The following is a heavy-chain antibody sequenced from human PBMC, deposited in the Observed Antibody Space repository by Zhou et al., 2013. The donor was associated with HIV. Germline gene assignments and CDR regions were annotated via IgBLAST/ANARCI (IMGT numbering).Heavy chain of an antibody. J-gene: IGHJ6*02. CDR2: MNPNSGNT. Sequence: QVQLVQSGAEVKKPGASVKVSCKASGYTFTTYDINWVRQATGQGLEWMGWMNPNSGNTGYAQKFQGRVTMTRNTSTTTAHMELSSLTSEDTAVYYCGRRGSWGDRTTIIRGGVDVWGQGTTVSVSS. V-gene: IGHV1-8*01. CDR3: GRRGSWGDRTTIIRGGVDV. D-gene: IGHD3-10*01. CDR1: GYTFTTYD.